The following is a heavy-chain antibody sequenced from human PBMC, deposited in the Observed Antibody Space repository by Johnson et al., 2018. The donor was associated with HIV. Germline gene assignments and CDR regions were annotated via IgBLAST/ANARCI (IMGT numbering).Heavy chain of an antibody. D-gene: IGHD3-16*01. Sequence: VQLVESGGGVVQPGKSLRLSCAASGFTFSNHAIHWVRQAPGKGLEWVAIVAYDGSKKYYADSVKGRFTISRDNSKNTLYLQMSSLRAEDTALYYCAKELGDSENAGWAADDYDCGKYCPGEGTRGGSGAFDIWGQGTMVTVSS. CDR2: VAYDGSKK. CDR3: AKELGDSENAGWAADDYDCGKYCPGEGTRGGSGAFDI. V-gene: IGHV3-30*18. CDR1: GFTFSNHA. J-gene: IGHJ3*02.